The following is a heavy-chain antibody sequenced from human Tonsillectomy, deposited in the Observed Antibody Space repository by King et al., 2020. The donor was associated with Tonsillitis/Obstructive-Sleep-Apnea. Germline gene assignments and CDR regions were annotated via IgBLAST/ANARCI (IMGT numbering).Heavy chain of an antibody. Sequence: QLVQSGGGLVQPGGSLRLSCAASGFNFNIYTMHWVRQAPGRGLEYVSSIGGNGYNTYYAESVKGRFSISRDNSKNTLDLQMSSLRPEDTAVYYCVKDPQSSTWSTDSFDIWGQGTMVTVSS. CDR3: VKDPQSSTWSTDSFDI. D-gene: IGHD6-13*01. CDR1: GFNFNIYT. J-gene: IGHJ3*02. CDR2: IGGNGYNT. V-gene: IGHV3-64D*08.